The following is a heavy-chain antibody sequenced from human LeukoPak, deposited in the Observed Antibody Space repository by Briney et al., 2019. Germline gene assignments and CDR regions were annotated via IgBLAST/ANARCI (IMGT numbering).Heavy chain of an antibody. CDR1: GFTFSSYS. D-gene: IGHD3-22*01. CDR3: AKDRRYYDSSGPNDY. CDR2: ISYDGSNK. Sequence: GGSLRLSCAASGFTFSSYSMNWVRQAPGKGLEWVAVISYDGSNKYYADSVKGRFTISRDNSKNTLYLQMNSLRAEDTAVYYCAKDRRYYDSSGPNDYWGQGTLVTVSS. J-gene: IGHJ4*02. V-gene: IGHV3-30*18.